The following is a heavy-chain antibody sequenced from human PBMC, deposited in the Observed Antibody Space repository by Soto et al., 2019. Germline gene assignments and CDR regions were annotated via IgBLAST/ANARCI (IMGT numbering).Heavy chain of an antibody. V-gene: IGHV3-53*04. J-gene: IGHJ6*03. CDR2: IYSGGST. Sequence: PGGSLRLSCAASGFTVSSNYMSWVRQAPGKGLEWVSVIYSGGSTYYADSVKGRFTISRHNSKNTLYLQMNSLRAEDTAVYYCARDRYNWKGTGYYYMDGWGKGITVTVAS. CDR3: ARDRYNWKGTGYYYMDG. D-gene: IGHD1-20*01. CDR1: GFTVSSNY.